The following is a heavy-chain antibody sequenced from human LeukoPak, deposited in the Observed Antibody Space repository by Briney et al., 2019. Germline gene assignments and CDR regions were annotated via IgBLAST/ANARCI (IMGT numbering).Heavy chain of an antibody. CDR3: AKVFFMDY. J-gene: IGHJ4*02. CDR1: GFPVSSNF. Sequence: PGGSVRLSCAVSGFPVSSNFMSWVRQAPGKGLQSVSIMFSGGSTDYADSVRGRFSISRDSSQNTLYLQMNSLRAEDTAVYYCAKVFFMDYWGQGTLVTVSS. CDR2: MFSGGST. D-gene: IGHD2-8*01. V-gene: IGHV3-53*01.